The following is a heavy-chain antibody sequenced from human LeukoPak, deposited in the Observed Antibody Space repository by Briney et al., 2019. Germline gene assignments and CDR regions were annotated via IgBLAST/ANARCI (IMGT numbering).Heavy chain of an antibody. CDR3: ARSGSGYLRYYFDY. Sequence: PSETLSLTCTVSGGSISSYYWSWIRQPPGKGLEWIGYIYYSGSTNYNPSLKSRVTISVDTSKNQFSLKLSSVTAADTAVYYCARSGSGYLRYYFDYWGQGTLVTVSS. D-gene: IGHD5-12*01. CDR1: GGSISSYY. J-gene: IGHJ4*02. V-gene: IGHV4-59*12. CDR2: IYYSGST.